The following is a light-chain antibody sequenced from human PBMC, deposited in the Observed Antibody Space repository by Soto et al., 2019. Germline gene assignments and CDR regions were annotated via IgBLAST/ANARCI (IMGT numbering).Light chain of an antibody. CDR3: QSYDSSLSGVV. CDR1: SSNIGAGYD. J-gene: IGLJ1*01. Sequence: QSVLTQPPSVSGAPGQRVTISCTGSSSNIGAGYDVHWYQQLPGTAPKLLIYGNSNRPSGVPDRFSGSKSGTSASLAITGLQAADEDDYYCQSYDSSLSGVVFGTGTKVTVL. V-gene: IGLV1-40*01. CDR2: GNS.